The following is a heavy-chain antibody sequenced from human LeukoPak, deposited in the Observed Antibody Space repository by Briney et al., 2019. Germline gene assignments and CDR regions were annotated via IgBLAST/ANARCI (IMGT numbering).Heavy chain of an antibody. Sequence: GGSLRLSCAASGFTFSSYAMNWVRQAPGKGLEWVSAISGSGGSTYYADSVKGRFTISRDNSKNTLYLQMNSLRAEDTAVYYCAKGSNRLGIYYGMDVWGQGTTVTVSS. J-gene: IGHJ6*02. CDR3: AKGSNRLGIYYGMDV. CDR1: GFTFSSYA. D-gene: IGHD7-27*01. CDR2: ISGSGGST. V-gene: IGHV3-23*01.